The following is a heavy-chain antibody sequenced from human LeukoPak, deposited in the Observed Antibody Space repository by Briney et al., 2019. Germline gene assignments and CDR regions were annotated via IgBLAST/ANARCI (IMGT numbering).Heavy chain of an antibody. Sequence: PSETLSLTCTVSGGSISSYYWSWIRQPPGKGLEWIGEINHSGSTNYNPSLKSRVTISVDTSKNQFSLKLSSVTAADTAVYYCARVKPPPRITMVRGHYYFDYWGQGTLVTVSS. V-gene: IGHV4-34*01. D-gene: IGHD3-10*01. CDR3: ARVKPPPRITMVRGHYYFDY. CDR1: GGSISSYY. CDR2: INHSGST. J-gene: IGHJ4*02.